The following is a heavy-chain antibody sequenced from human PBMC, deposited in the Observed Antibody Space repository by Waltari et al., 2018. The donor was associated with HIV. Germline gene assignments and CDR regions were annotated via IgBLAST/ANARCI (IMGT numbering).Heavy chain of an antibody. CDR2: IKDDGSEK. Sequence: EVQLLESGGGLVQPGGSLRLSCAASGFTFSTYWMGWVRQTPGKGLEWVAYIKDDGSEKYYMGSVKGRFTISRDNAKNSMLLQMNSLRAEDTAVYYCARIGTFPHNYAIDFWGQGTTVTVSS. V-gene: IGHV3-7*01. D-gene: IGHD1-26*01. J-gene: IGHJ6*02. CDR1: GFTFSTYW. CDR3: ARIGTFPHNYAIDF.